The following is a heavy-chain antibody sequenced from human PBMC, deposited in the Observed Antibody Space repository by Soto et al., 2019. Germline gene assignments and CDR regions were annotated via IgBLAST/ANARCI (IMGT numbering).Heavy chain of an antibody. CDR3: ARRPNYNFLSAYSFDS. V-gene: IGHV4-30-2*05. J-gene: IGHJ5*01. D-gene: IGHD3-3*01. CDR2: ISHTGST. Sequence: SETLSLTCAVSGGSITSGNTYSWSWIRQPPGKGLEWIGSISHTGSTYSNPSLGSRVSLSADTSKNQLSLELSSVTATDTAVYYCARRPNYNFLSAYSFDSWGPGTLVTVSS. CDR1: GGSITSGNTYS.